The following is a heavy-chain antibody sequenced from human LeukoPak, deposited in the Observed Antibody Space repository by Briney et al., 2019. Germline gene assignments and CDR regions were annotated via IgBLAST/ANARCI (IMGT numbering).Heavy chain of an antibody. Sequence: GGSLRLSCAASGFTFSSYAMSWVRQAPGKGLEWVSAISGSGGRTYYADSVKGRFTISRDNSKNTLYLQMNSLRAEDTAVYYCAKFGHSSDYYMDVWGKGTTVTVSS. V-gene: IGHV3-23*01. CDR3: AKFGHSSDYYMDV. D-gene: IGHD3-16*01. CDR2: ISGSGGRT. J-gene: IGHJ6*03. CDR1: GFTFSSYA.